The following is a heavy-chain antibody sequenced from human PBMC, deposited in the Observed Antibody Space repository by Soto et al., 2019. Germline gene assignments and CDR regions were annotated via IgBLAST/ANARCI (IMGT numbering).Heavy chain of an antibody. D-gene: IGHD3-9*01. J-gene: IGHJ6*02. Sequence: GSLRLSCTASGFTFGDYAMSWFRQAPGKGLEWVGFIRSKAYGGTTEYAASVKGRFTISRDDSKSIAYLQMNSLKTEDTAVYYCTRAGITISYYYCGMDVWGQGTTLTVSS. V-gene: IGHV3-49*03. CDR3: TRAGITISYYYCGMDV. CDR1: GFTFGDYA. CDR2: IRSKAYGGTT.